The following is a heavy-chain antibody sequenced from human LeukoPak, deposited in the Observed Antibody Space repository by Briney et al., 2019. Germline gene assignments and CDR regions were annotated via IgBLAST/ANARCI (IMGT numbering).Heavy chain of an antibody. CDR3: ARRRTTVTTRNWFDP. CDR1: GGSFSGYY. J-gene: IGHJ5*02. Sequence: PSETLSLTCAVYGGSFSGYYWSWIRQPPGKGLEWIGEINHSGSTNYNPSLKSRVTISVDTSKNQFSLKLSSVTAADTAVYYCARRRTTVTTRNWFDPWGQGTLVTVSS. CDR2: INHSGST. D-gene: IGHD4-17*01. V-gene: IGHV4-34*01.